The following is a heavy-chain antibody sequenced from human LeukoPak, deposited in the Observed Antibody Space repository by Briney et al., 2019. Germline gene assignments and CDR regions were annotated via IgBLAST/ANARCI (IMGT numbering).Heavy chain of an antibody. D-gene: IGHD3-22*01. V-gene: IGHV3-30*18. CDR1: GFIFSSYV. CDR3: AKDKYYDSSGPFDY. J-gene: IGHJ4*02. CDR2: ISYDGSNK. Sequence: QPGGSLRLSCAASGFIFSSYVMHWVRQAPGKGLEWVAVISYDGSNKYYADSVKGRFTISRDNSKNTLYLQMNSLRAEDTAVYYCAKDKYYDSSGPFDYWGQGTLVTVSS.